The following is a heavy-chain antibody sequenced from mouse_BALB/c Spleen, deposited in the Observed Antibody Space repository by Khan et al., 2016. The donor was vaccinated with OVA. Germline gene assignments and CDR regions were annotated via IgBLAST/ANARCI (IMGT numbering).Heavy chain of an antibody. Sequence: QVQLKQSGAELARPGASVKMSCKASGYTFTNYTIHWVKPRPGQGLEWIGYINPSSGYTNYNQNYNDKATLTTDRSSSTAYMQLSWLTSDDSADYYGVRIPIPTYHFDYWGQGTTLTVSS. J-gene: IGHJ2*01. CDR3: VRIPIPTYHFDY. CDR1: GYTFTNYT. V-gene: IGHV1-4*01. CDR2: INPSSGYT.